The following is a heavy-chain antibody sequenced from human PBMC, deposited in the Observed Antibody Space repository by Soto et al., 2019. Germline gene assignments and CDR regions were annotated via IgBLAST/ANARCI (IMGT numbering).Heavy chain of an antibody. Sequence: EVQLVESGGGLVQPGGSLRLSCVASGFTFSTDSMNWVRQAPGKGLEWVAHISTSGATRYYEDSVKGRFTISRDNAKPSLYLQMDSLRNEDTAVYYCARFFGSGFDYWGQGTLVTVSS. CDR1: GFTFSTDS. V-gene: IGHV3-48*02. J-gene: IGHJ4*02. CDR2: ISTSGATR. D-gene: IGHD6-19*01. CDR3: ARFFGSGFDY.